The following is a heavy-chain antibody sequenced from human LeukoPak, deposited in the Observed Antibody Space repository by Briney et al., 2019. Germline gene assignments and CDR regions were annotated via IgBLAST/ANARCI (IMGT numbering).Heavy chain of an antibody. Sequence: SETLSLTCPVSGGSVSSGSYYWSWIRQPPGKGLEWIGYIYYSGSTNYNPSLKSRVTISVDTSKNQFSLKLSSVTAADTAVYYCARFISTTVTTGYYYGMDVWGQGTTVTVSS. CDR3: ARFISTTVTTGYYYGMDV. CDR2: IYYSGST. D-gene: IGHD4-17*01. CDR1: GGSVSSGSYY. J-gene: IGHJ6*02. V-gene: IGHV4-61*01.